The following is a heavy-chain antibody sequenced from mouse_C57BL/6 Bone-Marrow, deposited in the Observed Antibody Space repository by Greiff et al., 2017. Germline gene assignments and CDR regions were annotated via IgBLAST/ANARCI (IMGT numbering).Heavy chain of an antibody. CDR2: INPGSGGT. V-gene: IGHV1-54*01. J-gene: IGHJ2*01. CDR1: GYAFTNYL. CDR3: ARHYDYDVDYFDY. D-gene: IGHD2-4*01. Sequence: QVQLQQSGAELVRPGTSVKVSCKASGYAFTNYLIEWVKQRPGQGLEWIGVINPGSGGTNYNEKFKGKATLTADKSSSTAYMQLSSLTSEDSAVYCGARHYDYDVDYFDYWGQGTTLTVSS.